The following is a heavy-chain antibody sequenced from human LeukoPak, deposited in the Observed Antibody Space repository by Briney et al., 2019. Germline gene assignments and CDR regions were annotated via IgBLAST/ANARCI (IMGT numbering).Heavy chain of an antibody. Sequence: SETLSLTCAVYGGSFSGYYWSWIRQPPGKGLEWIGEINHSGSTNYNPSLKSRVTISVDTSKNQFSLKLSSVTAADTAVYYCARTLNYYGSSYTEALDAFDIWGQGTMVTVSS. J-gene: IGHJ3*02. CDR2: INHSGST. CDR1: GGSFSGYY. V-gene: IGHV4-34*01. CDR3: ARTLNYYGSSYTEALDAFDI. D-gene: IGHD3-22*01.